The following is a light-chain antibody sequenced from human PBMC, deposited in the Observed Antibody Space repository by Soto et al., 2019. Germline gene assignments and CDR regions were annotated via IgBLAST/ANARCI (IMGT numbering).Light chain of an antibody. CDR1: SSDVGGYKF. CDR2: EVT. V-gene: IGLV2-8*01. CDR3: SSYAGSNMGV. Sequence: QSALTQPPSASGSPGLSVTISCTGTSSDVGGYKFVSWYQQHPGKAPKLIIYEVTQRPSGVPDRFSGSKSGNTASLTVSGLQAEDDADYYCSSYAGSNMGVFGPGTKLTVL. J-gene: IGLJ1*01.